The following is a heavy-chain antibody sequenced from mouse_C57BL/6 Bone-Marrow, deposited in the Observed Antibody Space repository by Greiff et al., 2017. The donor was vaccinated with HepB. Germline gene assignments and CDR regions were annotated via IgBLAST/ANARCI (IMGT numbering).Heavy chain of an antibody. CDR2: IYPSDSET. D-gene: IGHD2-1*01. CDR1: GYTFTSYW. J-gene: IGHJ4*01. V-gene: IGHV1-61*01. Sequence: VQLQQPGAELVRPGSSVKLSCKASGYTFTSYWMDWVKQRPGQGLEWIGNIYPSDSETHYNQKFKDKATLTVDKSSSTAYMQLSSLTSEDSAVYYCASYGNYSYAMDYWGQGTSVTVSS. CDR3: ASYGNYSYAMDY.